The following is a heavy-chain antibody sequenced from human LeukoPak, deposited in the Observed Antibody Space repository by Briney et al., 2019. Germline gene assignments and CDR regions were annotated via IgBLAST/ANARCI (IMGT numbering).Heavy chain of an antibody. CDR3: ATGYDSSWNRDSFDA. V-gene: IGHV1-24*01. D-gene: IGHD1-1*01. CDR2: LDLEDGET. Sequence: ASVKVSCKVSGYTLTELSMHWVRQAPGRGLEWMGGLDLEDGETIYAQNFQGRVTMTEDTSSDTAYMELSSLRSDDTAVYYCATGYDSSWNRDSFDAWGQGTMVTVSS. J-gene: IGHJ3*01. CDR1: GYTLTELS.